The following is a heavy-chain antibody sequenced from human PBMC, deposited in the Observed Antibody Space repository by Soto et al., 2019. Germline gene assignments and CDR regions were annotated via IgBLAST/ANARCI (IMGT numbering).Heavy chain of an antibody. CDR2: INAGNGNT. J-gene: IGHJ6*03. D-gene: IGHD3-16*01. Sequence: ASVKVSCKASGYTFTNYAIHWVRQAPGQRLEWMGWINAGNGNTKHSQKFQGRVTITRDTSASTAYMELSSLRSEDTAVYYCARPPLGALGSYYRDVWGKGTTGSVSS. V-gene: IGHV1-3*01. CDR3: ARPPLGALGSYYRDV. CDR1: GYTFTNYA.